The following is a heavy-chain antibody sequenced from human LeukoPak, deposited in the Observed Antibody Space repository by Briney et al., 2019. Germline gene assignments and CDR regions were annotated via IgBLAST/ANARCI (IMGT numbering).Heavy chain of an antibody. CDR1: GFTFSSYS. Sequence: GGSLRLSCAASGFTFSSYSMNWVRQAPGKGLEWVSSISSSSSYIYYADSVKGRSTISRDNAKNSLYLQMNSLRAEDTAVYYCARDRGDYVGACHWGQGTLVTVSS. J-gene: IGHJ4*02. CDR3: ARDRGDYVGACH. V-gene: IGHV3-21*01. D-gene: IGHD4-17*01. CDR2: ISSSSSYI.